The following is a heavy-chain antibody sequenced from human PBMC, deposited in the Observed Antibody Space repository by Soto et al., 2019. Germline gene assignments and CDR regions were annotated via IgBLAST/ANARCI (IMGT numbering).Heavy chain of an antibody. CDR1: GFTFGDYA. J-gene: IGHJ5*02. D-gene: IGHD2-15*01. CDR3: TKSDYCSGGSCYRLNWFDP. CDR2: IRSKAYGGTT. V-gene: IGHV3-49*03. Sequence: GGSLRLSCTASGFTFGDYAMSWFRQAPGKGLEWVGFIRSKAYGGTTEYAASVKGRFTISRDDSKSIAYLQMNSLKTEDTAVYYCTKSDYCSGGSCYRLNWFDPWGQGTLVTVSS.